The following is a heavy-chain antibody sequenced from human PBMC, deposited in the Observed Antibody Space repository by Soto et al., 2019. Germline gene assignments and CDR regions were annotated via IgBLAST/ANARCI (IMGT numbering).Heavy chain of an antibody. CDR1: GGSVSSNDYS. Sequence: ETLSLTCTVSGGSVSSNDYSWGWIRQSPGKGLEWIGTIYSNEDTHYNPSLKSRVTISVDTSKNQFSLKLTSVTAADTAVYYCAREILPPYCSRDCYPYFDYWGQGALVTVSS. CDR3: AREILPPYCSRDCYPYFDY. V-gene: IGHV4-39*07. CDR2: IYSNEDT. D-gene: IGHD2-21*02. J-gene: IGHJ4*02.